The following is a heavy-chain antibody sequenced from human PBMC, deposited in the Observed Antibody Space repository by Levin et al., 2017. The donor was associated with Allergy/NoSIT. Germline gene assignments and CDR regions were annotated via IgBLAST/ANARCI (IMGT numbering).Heavy chain of an antibody. J-gene: IGHJ4*02. CDR2: INPTSGGT. CDR1: GYSFTAYY. CDR3: AGGYSSGWYHFDY. Sequence: GESLKISCKASGYSFTAYYMHWVRQAPGQGLEWMGWINPTSGGTNYAQKFQGRVTMTRDTSISTTYMEVSRLTSDDTAVYYCAGGYSSGWYHFDYWGQGTLVTVSS. D-gene: IGHD6-19*01. V-gene: IGHV1-2*02.